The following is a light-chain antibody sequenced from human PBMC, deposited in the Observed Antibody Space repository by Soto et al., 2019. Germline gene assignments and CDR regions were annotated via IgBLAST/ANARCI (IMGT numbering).Light chain of an antibody. CDR1: QSGRSN. Sequence: EIVMTQSPGTLSVSPGEGATLSCRASQSGRSNLAWYQQKPGQDPRLLIFGSFTRAPGVPSGFSGSGSGTEFTLTISSLQSEDFALYYCQQYDIWPSTFGQGTKVYIK. CDR3: QQYDIWPST. CDR2: GSF. V-gene: IGKV3-15*01. J-gene: IGKJ1*01.